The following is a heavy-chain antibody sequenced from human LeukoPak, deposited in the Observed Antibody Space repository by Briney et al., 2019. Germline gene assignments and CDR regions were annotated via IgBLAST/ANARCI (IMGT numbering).Heavy chain of an antibody. J-gene: IGHJ4*02. CDR2: ISGGGDGT. D-gene: IGHD5-18*01. CDR3: AKRIQSAMATGY. CDR1: GFTFRTYG. Sequence: GGSLRLSCAASGFTFRTYGMGWVRQAPGKGLEWVSAISGGGDGTYYADSVKGRFTISRDNSKNTLYLQMNSLRAEDTAVFYCAKRIQSAMATGYWGQGTLVTVSS. V-gene: IGHV3-23*01.